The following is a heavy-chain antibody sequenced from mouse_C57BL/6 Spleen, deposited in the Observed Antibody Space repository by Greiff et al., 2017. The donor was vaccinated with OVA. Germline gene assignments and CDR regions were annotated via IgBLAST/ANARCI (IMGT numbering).Heavy chain of an antibody. V-gene: IGHV1-81*01. D-gene: IGHD1-1*01. CDR1: GYTFTSYG. CDR3: ARPYYYGSSYYFDD. CDR2: IYPRSGNT. Sequence: QVQLQQSGAELARPGASVKLSCKASGYTFTSYGISWVTQRTGQGLEWIGEIYPRSGNTYYNEKFKGKATLTADKSSSTAYMELRSLTSEDSAVYYGARPYYYGSSYYFDDGGQGTTRTVAA. J-gene: IGHJ2*01.